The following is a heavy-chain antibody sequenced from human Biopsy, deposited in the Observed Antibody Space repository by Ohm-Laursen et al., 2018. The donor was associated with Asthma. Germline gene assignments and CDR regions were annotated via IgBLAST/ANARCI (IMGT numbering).Heavy chain of an antibody. CDR2: INPSGGST. CDR1: GYTFTSYY. Sequence: ASVTVSCKASGYTFTSYYIHWVRQAPGQGLEWMGIINPSGGSTSYPQKFQGRVTMTRDTSTSTVYMELSSLSSEDTAVYYCARAFVESAAFDYWGQGTLVTVSS. V-gene: IGHV1-46*01. D-gene: IGHD2/OR15-2a*01. J-gene: IGHJ4*02. CDR3: ARAFVESAAFDY.